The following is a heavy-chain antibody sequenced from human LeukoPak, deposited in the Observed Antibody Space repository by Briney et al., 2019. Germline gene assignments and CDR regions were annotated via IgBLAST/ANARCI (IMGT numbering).Heavy chain of an antibody. CDR2: IYSGGNT. CDR3: ARGPIISAFDI. CDR1: GFTVSGNY. Sequence: GGSLGLSCAASGFTVSGNYMSWVRQAPGKGLEWVSVIYSGGNTYYADSVKGRFTISRDNSRNTLYLQINSLNTEDTAMYYCARGPIISAFDIWGQGTMVTVSS. V-gene: IGHV3-53*01. J-gene: IGHJ3*02.